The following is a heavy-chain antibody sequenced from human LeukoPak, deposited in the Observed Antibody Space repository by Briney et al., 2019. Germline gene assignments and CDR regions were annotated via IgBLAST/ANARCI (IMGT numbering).Heavy chain of an antibody. CDR2: ISAYNGNT. D-gene: IGHD3-3*01. CDR3: AREEKTYYDFWSKWYYFDY. CDR1: GYTFTSYG. J-gene: IGHJ4*02. Sequence: GASVKVSCKASGYTFTSYGISWVRQAPGQGLERMGWISAYNGNTNYAQKLQGRVTMTTDTSTSTAYMELRSLRSDDTAVYYCAREEKTYYDFWSKWYYFDYWGQGTLVTVSS. V-gene: IGHV1-18*01.